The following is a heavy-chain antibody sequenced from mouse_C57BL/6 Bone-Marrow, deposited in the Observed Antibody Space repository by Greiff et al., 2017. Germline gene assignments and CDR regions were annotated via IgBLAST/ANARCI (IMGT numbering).Heavy chain of an antibody. CDR1: GFTFSDYG. V-gene: IGHV5-17*01. CDR2: ISSGSSTI. D-gene: IGHD1-1*01. J-gene: IGHJ3*01. Sequence: EVMLVESGGGLVKPGGSLKLSCAASGFTFSDYGMHWVRQAPEKGLEWVAYISSGSSTIYYADTVKGRFTISRDNAKNTLFLQMTSLRSEDTAMYYCARILLSWFAYWGQGTLVTVSA. CDR3: ARILLSWFAY.